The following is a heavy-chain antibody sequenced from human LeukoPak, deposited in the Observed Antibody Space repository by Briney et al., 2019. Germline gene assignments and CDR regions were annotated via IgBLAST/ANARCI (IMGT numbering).Heavy chain of an antibody. CDR3: ARASSSSLGTHYFDY. Sequence: GGSLRLSCAASGFTFSHYYMTWIRQAPGKGLEWVSYITSTATTYYADSVKGRFTISRDNAKTSLYLQMNSLRVEDTAVYYCARASSSSLGTHYFDYWGQGTLVTVSS. CDR1: GFTFSHYY. D-gene: IGHD6-6*01. V-gene: IGHV3-11*04. J-gene: IGHJ4*02. CDR2: ITSTATT.